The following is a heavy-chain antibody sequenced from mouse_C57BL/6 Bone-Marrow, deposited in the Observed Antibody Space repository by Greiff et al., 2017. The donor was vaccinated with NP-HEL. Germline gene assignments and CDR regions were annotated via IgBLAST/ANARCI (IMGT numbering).Heavy chain of an antibody. J-gene: IGHJ4*01. D-gene: IGHD2-10*01. CDR1: GFTFSDFY. Sequence: EVTVVESGGGLVQSGRSLRLSCATSGFTFSDFYMEWVRQAPGKGLEWIAASRNKASDYTTEYSSSVKGRLIVSRDTCQSILYLQMNALRSEVTAIYYCARDARPYSYSMDYWGQGTSVTVSS. CDR3: ARDARPYSYSMDY. CDR2: SRNKASDYTT. V-gene: IGHV7-1*01.